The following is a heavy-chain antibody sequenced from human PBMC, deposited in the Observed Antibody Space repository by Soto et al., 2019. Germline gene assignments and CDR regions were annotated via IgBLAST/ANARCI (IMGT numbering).Heavy chain of an antibody. J-gene: IGHJ4*02. V-gene: IGHV3-53*04. Sequence: EVQLVESGGGLVQPGGSLRLSCAASGFTVSSNYMSWVRQAPGKGLEWVSVIYSGGSTYYADSVKGRFTISRHNSKNTLYLQMNSLRAEDTAVYYCATTVKYSSGWGFDYWGQGTLVTVSS. CDR2: IYSGGST. D-gene: IGHD6-19*01. CDR1: GFTVSSNY. CDR3: ATTVKYSSGWGFDY.